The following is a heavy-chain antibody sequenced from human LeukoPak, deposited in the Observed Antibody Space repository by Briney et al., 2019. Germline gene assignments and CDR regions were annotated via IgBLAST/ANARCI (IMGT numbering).Heavy chain of an antibody. CDR1: GYTFTGYY. J-gene: IGHJ4*02. V-gene: IGHV1-2*02. D-gene: IGHD3-3*01. CDR3: AREDYYDFRSGYPN. CDR2: INPNSGDT. Sequence: GASVKVSCKASGYTFTGYYMHWVRQAPGQGLAWMGWINPNSGDTNYAQKFQGRVTMTRDTSISTAYMELSRLRSDDTAVYYCAREDYYDFRSGYPNWGQGTLVTVSS.